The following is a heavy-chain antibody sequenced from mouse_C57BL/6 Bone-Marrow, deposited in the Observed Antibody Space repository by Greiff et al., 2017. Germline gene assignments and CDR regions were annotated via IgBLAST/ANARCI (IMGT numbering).Heavy chain of an antibody. CDR3: ARDGGDGYPWYFDV. CDR2: IYPGSGNT. V-gene: IGHV1-76*01. J-gene: IGHJ1*03. CDR1: GYTFTDYY. Sequence: LQQSGAELVRPGASVKLSCKASGYTFTDYYINWVKQRPGQGLEWIARIYPGSGNTYYNEKFKGKATLTAEKSSSTAYMQLSSLTSEDSAVXFCARDGGDGYPWYFDVWGTGTTVTVSS. D-gene: IGHD2-3*01.